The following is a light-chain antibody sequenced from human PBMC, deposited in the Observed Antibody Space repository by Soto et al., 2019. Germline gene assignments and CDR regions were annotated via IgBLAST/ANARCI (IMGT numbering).Light chain of an antibody. CDR3: QQYYSSPYT. CDR2: WAS. Sequence: DIVMTQSPDSLAVSLGERATINCKSSQSVSYNSKNYLAWYQQKPGQPPKLLIYWASTRESGVPDRFSGSGSGKDFTLTISSLQAEDVAVYYCQQYYSSPYTFGQGTKLEIK. V-gene: IGKV4-1*01. CDR1: QSVSYNSKNY. J-gene: IGKJ2*01.